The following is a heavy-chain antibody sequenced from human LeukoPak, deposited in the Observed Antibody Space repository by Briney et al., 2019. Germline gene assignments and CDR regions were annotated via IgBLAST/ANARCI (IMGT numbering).Heavy chain of an antibody. CDR1: GFTFSTYW. CDR3: TRDRRDSEGYCSGGSCYFDY. CDR2: IRRKAYGGTT. Sequence: GGSLRLSCAASGFTFSTYWMSWFRRAPGKGLEWVGFIRRKAYGGTTEYAASVKGRFTISRGDSKSIGYLQMNSLKTEDTAVYYCTRDRRDSEGYCSGGSCYFDYWGQGTLVTVSS. D-gene: IGHD2-15*01. J-gene: IGHJ4*02. V-gene: IGHV3-49*03.